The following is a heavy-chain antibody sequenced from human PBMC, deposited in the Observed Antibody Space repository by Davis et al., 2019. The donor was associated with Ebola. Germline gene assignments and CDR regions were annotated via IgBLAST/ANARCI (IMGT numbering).Heavy chain of an antibody. CDR1: GYTFTNYW. D-gene: IGHD1-26*01. CDR3: ARQGGGSGRLTSFDY. Sequence: PGGSLRLSCTGSGYTFTNYWIVWVRHMPGQGLEWMGVIYPGDSDTRYSPSFQGQVTISADKYTSTAYLQWSSLKASDTAMYYCARQGGGSGRLTSFDYWGQGTLVTVSS. J-gene: IGHJ4*02. V-gene: IGHV5-51*01. CDR2: IYPGDSDT.